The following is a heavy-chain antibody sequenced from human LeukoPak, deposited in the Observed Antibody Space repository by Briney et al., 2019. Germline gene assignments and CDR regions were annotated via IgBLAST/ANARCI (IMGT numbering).Heavy chain of an antibody. CDR2: ISGYNGNT. V-gene: IGHV1-18*01. J-gene: IGHJ3*02. D-gene: IGHD2-2*01. CDR1: GYTFTTYG. Sequence: ASVKVSCKASGYTFTTYGISWVRHAPGQGLEWMGWISGYNGNTNYAQKLQGRVTMTTDTSTTTAYMELRSLTSDDTAVYYCARAGRSYCSNTSCYLDAFDIWGQGTMVTVSS. CDR3: ARAGRSYCSNTSCYLDAFDI.